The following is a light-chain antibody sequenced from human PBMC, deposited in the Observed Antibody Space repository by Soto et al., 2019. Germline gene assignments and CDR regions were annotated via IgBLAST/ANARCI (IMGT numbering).Light chain of an antibody. CDR2: GAS. CDR1: QSVSSSY. CDR3: QQRSNWPGLT. Sequence: EIVLTQSPGTLSLSPGERATLSCRASQSVSSSYLAWYQQKPGQAPRLLIYGASSRATGIPDRFSGSGSGTDFTLIISGVEAEDFAMYYCQQRSNWPGLTFGGGTKVDIK. J-gene: IGKJ4*01. V-gene: IGKV3D-20*02.